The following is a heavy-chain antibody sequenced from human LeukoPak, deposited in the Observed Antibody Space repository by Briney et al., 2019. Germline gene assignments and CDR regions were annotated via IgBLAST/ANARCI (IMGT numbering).Heavy chain of an antibody. CDR2: IQYDGSNK. CDR1: GLSFSSYG. CDR3: AKAGFRKGWKLLPRGARPYYFDY. V-gene: IGHV3-30*02. Sequence: GGSLRLSCGASGLSFSSYGMHWVRQAPGKGLEWVAFIQYDGSNKFYADSVKGRFTISRDNSKNTLYLQMNSLRPEYTPIYYCAKAGFRKGWKLLPRGARPYYFDYWGQGTLVTVSS. J-gene: IGHJ4*02. D-gene: IGHD2-15*01.